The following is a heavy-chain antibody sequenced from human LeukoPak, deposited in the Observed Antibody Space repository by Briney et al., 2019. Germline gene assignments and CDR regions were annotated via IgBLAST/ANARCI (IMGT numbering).Heavy chain of an antibody. J-gene: IGHJ4*02. CDR3: ARDGVATFDY. D-gene: IGHD5-12*01. CDR2: ISSSSSYI. CDR1: GFTFSSYS. V-gene: IGHV3-21*01. Sequence: PGGSLRLSCAASGFTFSSYSMNWVRQAPGKGLEWVSSISSSSSYIYYADSVKGRFTISRNNAKNSLYLQMNSLRAEDTAVYYCARDGVATFDYWGQGTLVTVSS.